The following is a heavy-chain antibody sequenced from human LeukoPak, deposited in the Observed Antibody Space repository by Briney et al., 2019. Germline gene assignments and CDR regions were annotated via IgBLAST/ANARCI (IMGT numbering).Heavy chain of an antibody. Sequence: ASVKVSCKVSGYTLTELSMHWVRQAPGKGLEWMGGFDPEDGETIYAQKFQGRVTMTEDTSTDTAYMELSSLRSEDTAVYYCARGPGAAAGTIKYFQHWGQGTLVTVSS. V-gene: IGHV1-24*01. CDR2: FDPEDGET. CDR3: ARGPGAAAGTIKYFQH. CDR1: GYTLTELS. D-gene: IGHD6-13*01. J-gene: IGHJ1*01.